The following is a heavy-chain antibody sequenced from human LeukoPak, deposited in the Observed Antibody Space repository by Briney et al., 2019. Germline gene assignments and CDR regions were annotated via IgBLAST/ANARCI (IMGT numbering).Heavy chain of an antibody. CDR1: GFTFSSFA. CDR2: ISGSGGST. D-gene: IGHD2-2*01. CDR3: AKPEGDIVVVPAAVSNYYYYYGMDV. Sequence: GGSLRLSCVASGFTFSSFAMSWVRQAPGKGLEWVSTISGSGGSTYYADSVKGRFTISRDNSKNTLYLRMNSLRAEDTAVYYCAKPEGDIVVVPAAVSNYYYYYGMDVWGQGTTVTVSS. J-gene: IGHJ6*02. V-gene: IGHV3-23*01.